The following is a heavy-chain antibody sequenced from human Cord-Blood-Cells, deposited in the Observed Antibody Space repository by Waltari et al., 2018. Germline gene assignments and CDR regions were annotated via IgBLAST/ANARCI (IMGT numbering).Heavy chain of an antibody. CDR3: ARIPQRAVAGTFDY. Sequence: QVTLKESGPVLVKPTETPTLTCTVSGFSLSNARMGVSWLRQPPGKALEWLAHIFSNDEKSYSTSLKSRLTISKDTSKSQVVLTMTNMDPVDTATYYCARIPQRAVAGTFDYWGQGTLVTVSS. V-gene: IGHV2-26*01. D-gene: IGHD6-19*01. CDR2: IFSNDEK. J-gene: IGHJ4*02. CDR1: GFSLSNARMG.